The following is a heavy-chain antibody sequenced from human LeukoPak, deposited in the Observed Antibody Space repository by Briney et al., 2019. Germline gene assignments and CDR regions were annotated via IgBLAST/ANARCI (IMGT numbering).Heavy chain of an antibody. V-gene: IGHV1-2*02. D-gene: IGHD6-13*01. CDR1: GYTFTAYY. CDR3: ARILQQPDDY. J-gene: IGHJ4*02. CDR2: FHPNSGVT. Sequence: GASVKVSCKASGYTFTAYYMHWVRQAPGQGLEILGWFHPNSGVTNYAQKFQGRVTMTRDTSISTAYMELSRLRSDDTAVYYCARILQQPDDYWGQGTLVTVSS.